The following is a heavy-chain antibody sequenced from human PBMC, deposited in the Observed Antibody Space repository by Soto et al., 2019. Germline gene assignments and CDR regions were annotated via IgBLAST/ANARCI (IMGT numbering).Heavy chain of an antibody. V-gene: IGHV3-30*03. J-gene: IGHJ6*02. CDR1: GFTFSSYA. CDR2: TLYDGSHQ. D-gene: IGHD3-16*02. CDR3: ARSRIGGPIVRGYHYAMDV. Sequence: VKLLESGGGLAQPGGSPRLSCVASGFTFSSYAMHWVRQAPGKGLEWVAVTLYDGSHQHYADSVKGRFTISRDNSKSTMSLQMGGLRGDDTAVYFCARSRIGGPIVRGYHYAMDVWGRGTTVIVSS.